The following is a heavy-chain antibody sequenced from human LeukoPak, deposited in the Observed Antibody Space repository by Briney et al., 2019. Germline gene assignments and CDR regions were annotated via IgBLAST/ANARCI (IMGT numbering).Heavy chain of an antibody. CDR1: GGSFSGCY. V-gene: IGHV4-34*01. CDR2: INHSGST. J-gene: IGHJ4*02. D-gene: IGHD5-24*01. CDR3: ARRAKRWLVGDY. Sequence: PSETLSLTCAVYGGSFSGCYWSWIRQPPGKGLEWIGEINHSGSTNYNPSLKSRVTISVDTSKNQFSLKLSSVTAADTAVYYCARRAKRWLVGDYWGQGTLVTVSS.